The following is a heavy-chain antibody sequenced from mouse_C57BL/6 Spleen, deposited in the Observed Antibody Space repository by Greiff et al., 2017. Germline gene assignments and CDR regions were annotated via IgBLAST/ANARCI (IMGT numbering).Heavy chain of an antibody. Sequence: QVQLQQPGAELVKPGASVKMSCKASGYTFTSYWITWVKQRPGQGLEWIGDIYPGSGSTNYNEKFKSKATLTVDTSSSTAYMQRSSLTSEDSAVYYCAREGGDQYLDYWGQGTTLKVSS. J-gene: IGHJ2*01. D-gene: IGHD3-3*01. CDR3: AREGGDQYLDY. CDR2: IYPGSGST. V-gene: IGHV1-55*01. CDR1: GYTFTSYW.